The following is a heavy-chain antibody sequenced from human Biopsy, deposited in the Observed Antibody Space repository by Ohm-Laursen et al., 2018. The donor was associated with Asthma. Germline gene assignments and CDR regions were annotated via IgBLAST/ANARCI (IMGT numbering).Heavy chain of an antibody. Sequence: SLRLSCAASGFTFVDYCMIWVRQVPGQGLEWVANIKHDGSEKNHVDSLKGRFTISRDNAKNLLFLQMNSLRAEDTAVYYCARTFHFWSPYHAEHYQLWGQGTLVTVS. CDR2: IKHDGSEK. D-gene: IGHD3-3*01. J-gene: IGHJ1*01. V-gene: IGHV3-7*01. CDR3: ARTFHFWSPYHAEHYQL. CDR1: GFTFVDYC.